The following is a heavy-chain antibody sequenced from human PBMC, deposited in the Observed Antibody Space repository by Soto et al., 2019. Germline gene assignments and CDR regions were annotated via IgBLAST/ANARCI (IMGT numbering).Heavy chain of an antibody. J-gene: IGHJ6*02. D-gene: IGHD3-22*01. CDR1: GGTFNRHG. V-gene: IGHV1-69*06. Sequence: SVKVSCKASGGTFNRHGISWVRQAPGQGLEWMGGTIPVFGTPKYAQEFQGRVTVGVDKSTSTAYMELSSLRSEDTAVYYCARGLSDGFITYFDFYVMDVWGQGTAVTVSS. CDR2: TIPVFGTP. CDR3: ARGLSDGFITYFDFYVMDV.